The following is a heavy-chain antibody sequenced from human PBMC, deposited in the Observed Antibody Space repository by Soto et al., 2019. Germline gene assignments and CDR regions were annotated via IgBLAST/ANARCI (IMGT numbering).Heavy chain of an antibody. D-gene: IGHD3-3*01. CDR3: ARSAYDFWSGYYTGQAWFDP. CDR1: GYTFTSYA. CDR2: INAGNGNT. Sequence: ASVKVTCKASGYTFTSYAMHWVRQAPGQRLEWMGWINAGNGNTKYSQKFQGRVTITRDTSASTAYMELSSLRSEDTAVYYCARSAYDFWSGYYTGQAWFDPWGQGTLVTVSS. J-gene: IGHJ5*02. V-gene: IGHV1-3*01.